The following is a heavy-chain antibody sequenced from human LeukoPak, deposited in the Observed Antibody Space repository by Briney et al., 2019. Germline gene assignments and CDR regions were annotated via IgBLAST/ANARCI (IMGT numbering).Heavy chain of an antibody. CDR2: ISPTSDYI. Sequence: PGGSLRLSCAASGFTFSTYSMNWVRQAPGKGLEWVSSISPTSDYIYYGHSLKGRFTISRDNAKNSLYLQMNSLRAEDTAFYYCARGRGLGVTSTPVPFDYWGQGILVTVSS. V-gene: IGHV3-21*04. J-gene: IGHJ4*02. CDR3: ARGRGLGVTSTPVPFDY. D-gene: IGHD2-21*02. CDR1: GFTFSTYS.